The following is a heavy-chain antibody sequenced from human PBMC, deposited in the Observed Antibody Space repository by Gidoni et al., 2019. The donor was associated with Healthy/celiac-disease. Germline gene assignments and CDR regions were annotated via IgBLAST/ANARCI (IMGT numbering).Heavy chain of an antibody. Sequence: QVQLVQSGAEVKKPGASVKVSCKASGYTFTSYYMHWVRQAPGQGLEWMGIINPSGGSTSYAQKFQGRVTMTRDTSTSTVYMELSSLRSEDTAVYYCARDRRGEKQWLHEDAFDIWGQGTMVTVSS. D-gene: IGHD6-19*01. V-gene: IGHV1-46*01. J-gene: IGHJ3*02. CDR3: ARDRRGEKQWLHEDAFDI. CDR1: GYTFTSYY. CDR2: INPSGGST.